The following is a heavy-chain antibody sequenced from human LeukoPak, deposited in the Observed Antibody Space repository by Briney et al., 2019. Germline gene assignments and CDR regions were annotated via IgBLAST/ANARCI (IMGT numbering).Heavy chain of an antibody. CDR3: ARARSLGVGATTYGY. V-gene: IGHV1-18*01. CDR2: ISAYNGNT. J-gene: IGHJ4*02. CDR1: GYTFTSYG. D-gene: IGHD1-26*01. Sequence: ASVKVSCKASGYTFTSYGISWVRQAPGQGLEWIGWISAYNGNTNYAQKLQGRVTMTTDTSTSTAYMELRSLRSDDTAVYYCARARSLGVGATTYGYWGQGTPVTVSS.